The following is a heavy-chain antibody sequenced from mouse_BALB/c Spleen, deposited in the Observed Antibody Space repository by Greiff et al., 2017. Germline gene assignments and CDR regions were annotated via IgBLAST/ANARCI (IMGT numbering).Heavy chain of an antibody. D-gene: IGHD1-1*01. CDR1: GFTFSSYA. CDR2: ISSGGST. V-gene: IGHV5-6-5*01. J-gene: IGHJ4*01. CDR3: ANYGSRAYYAMDY. Sequence: EVQLVESGGGLVQPGGSRKLSCAASGFTFSSYAMSWVRQTPEKRLEWVASISSGGSTYYPDSVKGRFTISRDNARNILYLQMSSLRSEDTAMYYCANYGSRAYYAMDYWGQGTSVTVSS.